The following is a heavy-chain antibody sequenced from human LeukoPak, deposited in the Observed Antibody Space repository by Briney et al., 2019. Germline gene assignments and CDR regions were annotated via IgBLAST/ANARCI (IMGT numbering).Heavy chain of an antibody. V-gene: IGHV3-30*02. J-gene: IGHJ4*02. CDR2: VRFDGSNK. D-gene: IGHD3-22*01. CDR1: GFTFSSYG. Sequence: GGSLRLSCAASGFTFSSYGMHWVRQAPGKGLEWVAFVRFDGSNKYYADSVKGRFTIPRDNSKNTLYLQMNSLRAEDTAVYYCAKDRGEHYYDSSGPLAYWGQGTLVTVSS. CDR3: AKDRGEHYYDSSGPLAY.